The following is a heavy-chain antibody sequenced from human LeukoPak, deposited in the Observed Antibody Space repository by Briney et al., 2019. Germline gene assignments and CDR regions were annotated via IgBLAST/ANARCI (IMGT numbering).Heavy chain of an antibody. CDR2: IIPIFGTA. Sequence: SVKVSCEASGYTFTSYAISWVRQAPGQGLEWMGGIIPIFGTANYAQKFQGRVTITADESTSTAYMELNSLRSEDTAVYYCARGATINEGFAYWGQGTLVTVSS. CDR1: GYTFTSYA. CDR3: ARGATINEGFAY. J-gene: IGHJ4*02. V-gene: IGHV1-69*13. D-gene: IGHD5-12*01.